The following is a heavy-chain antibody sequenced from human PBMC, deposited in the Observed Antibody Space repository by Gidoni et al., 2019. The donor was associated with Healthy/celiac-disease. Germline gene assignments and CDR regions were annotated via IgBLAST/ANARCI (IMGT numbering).Heavy chain of an antibody. CDR2: IYNIGST. J-gene: IGHJ4*02. CDR3: ARHRNLLASAGTNREYYFDY. CDR1: GGSTSSYY. V-gene: IGHV4-59*08. D-gene: IGHD6-13*01. Sequence: QVQLQESRPGLVKPSETLSPTCTVSGGSTSSYYCSWIRQPPGQGLNWIVYIYNIGSTNSNPSLKSRVTISVDTSKNQFSLKLSSVTAADTAVYYCARHRNLLASAGTNREYYFDYWGQGTLVTVSS.